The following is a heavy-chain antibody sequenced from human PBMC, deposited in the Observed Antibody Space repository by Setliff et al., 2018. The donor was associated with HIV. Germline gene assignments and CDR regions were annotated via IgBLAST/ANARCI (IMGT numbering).Heavy chain of an antibody. D-gene: IGHD3-10*01. V-gene: IGHV4-39*01. J-gene: IGHJ4*02. Sequence: SETLSLTCTVSGDSIISSRNFWGWIRQPPGKGLEWIGNIHSSGSTYYNPPLKSRVFISVDFSINQFSLKLHSVTAADTAVYYCARGMVRGLRWDSWGQGTLVTVSS. CDR1: GDSIISSRNF. CDR3: ARGMVRGLRWDS. CDR2: IHSSGST.